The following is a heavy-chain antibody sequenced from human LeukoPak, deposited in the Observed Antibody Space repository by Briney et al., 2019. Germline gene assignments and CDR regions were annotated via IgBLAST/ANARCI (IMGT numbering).Heavy chain of an antibody. J-gene: IGHJ4*02. CDR2: IGAADDT. V-gene: IGHV3-13*04. Sequence: GGSLRLSCAASGFTFSNYDMFWVRHTTGKGLECVSTIGAADDTYYPGSLRGRLTISRESAKDSLYLQMNNLRAGDTAVYYCARGSGSDFDYWGQGTLVTVSS. CDR1: GFTFSNYD. CDR3: ARGSGSDFDY. D-gene: IGHD1-26*01.